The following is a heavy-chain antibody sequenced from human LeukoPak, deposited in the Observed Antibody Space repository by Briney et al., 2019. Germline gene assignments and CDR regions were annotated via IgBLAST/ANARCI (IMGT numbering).Heavy chain of an antibody. D-gene: IGHD2-21*02. CDR2: INHSGST. CDR3: ARVRCGGDCYFFRRGMDMDV. J-gene: IGHJ6*04. CDR1: GGSFSGYY. Sequence: SETLSLTCAVYGGSFSGYYWSRIRQPPGKGLEWIGEINHSGSTNYNPSLKSRVTISVDTSKNQFSLKLSSVTAADTAVYYCARVRCGGDCYFFRRGMDMDVWGKGTTVTVSS. V-gene: IGHV4-34*01.